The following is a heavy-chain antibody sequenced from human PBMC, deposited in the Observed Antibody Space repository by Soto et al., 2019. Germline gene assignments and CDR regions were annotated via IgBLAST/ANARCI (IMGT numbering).Heavy chain of an antibody. Sequence: AASVKVSCKASGYTFTSYAIHWGRPAPGQRLEWMGWINAGNGNTKYSQKFQGRVTITMDTSATLAYMELSSLRSEDTAVYYCAREHDFWSGYSFDYWGQGTLVTVSS. CDR2: INAGNGNT. J-gene: IGHJ4*02. CDR1: GYTFTSYA. V-gene: IGHV1-3*01. D-gene: IGHD3-3*01. CDR3: AREHDFWSGYSFDY.